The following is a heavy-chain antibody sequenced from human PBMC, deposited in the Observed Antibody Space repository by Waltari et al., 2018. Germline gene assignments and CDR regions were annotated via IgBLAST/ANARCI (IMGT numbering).Heavy chain of an antibody. CDR2: ISPDGIKT. CDR1: GLTFSSDW. D-gene: IGHD1-1*01. V-gene: IGHV3-74*01. J-gene: IGHJ4*02. Sequence: EVQLVESGGDLVQPGGSLRLSCATSGLTFSSDWMHWVRQPSGKGLVWVARISPDGIKTYYADSVKGRFSISRDNAKNTLYLQMNTLKVEDTATYYCVRNDGSVYGKFDCWGQGTPVTVSS. CDR3: VRNDGSVYGKFDC.